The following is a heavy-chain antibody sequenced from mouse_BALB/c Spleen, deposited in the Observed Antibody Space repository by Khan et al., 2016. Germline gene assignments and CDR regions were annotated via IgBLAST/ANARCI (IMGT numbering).Heavy chain of an antibody. CDR1: GFDFSRYW. Sequence: EVKLLESGGGLVQPGGSLKLSCAASGFDFSRYWMSWVRQAPGKGLEWIGAINPDSSTINYTPSLKDNFIISRDNAKNTLYLQMSKVISEDTALYYCARLHYYGRFAYWGQGTLVTVSA. D-gene: IGHD1-2*01. J-gene: IGHJ3*01. CDR2: INPDSSTI. V-gene: IGHV4-1*02. CDR3: ARLHYYGRFAY.